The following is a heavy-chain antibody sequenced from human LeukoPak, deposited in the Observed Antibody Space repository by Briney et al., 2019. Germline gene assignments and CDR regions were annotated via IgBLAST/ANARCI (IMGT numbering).Heavy chain of an antibody. CDR1: GFTFSNAW. V-gene: IGHV4-59*01. CDR3: ARAIFGVVNWFDP. Sequence: GSLRLSCAASGFTFSNAWMSWVRQAPGKGLEWIGYIYYSGSTNYNPSLKSRVTISVDTSKNQFSLKLSSVTAADTAVYYCARAIFGVVNWFDPWGQGTLVTVSS. CDR2: IYYSGST. D-gene: IGHD3-3*01. J-gene: IGHJ5*02.